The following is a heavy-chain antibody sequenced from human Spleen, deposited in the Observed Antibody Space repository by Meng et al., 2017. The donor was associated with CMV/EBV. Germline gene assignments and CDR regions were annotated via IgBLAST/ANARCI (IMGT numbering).Heavy chain of an antibody. J-gene: IGHJ5*02. CDR1: GGSISSSSYY. Sequence: SETLSLTCTVSGGSISSSSYYWGWIRQPPGKGLEWIGSIYYSGSTYYNPSLKSRVTISVDTSKNQFSLKLSSVTAADTAVYYCARGNFYDSSSWGQGTLVTVSS. CDR3: ARGNFYDSSS. CDR2: IYYSGST. D-gene: IGHD3-22*01. V-gene: IGHV4-39*07.